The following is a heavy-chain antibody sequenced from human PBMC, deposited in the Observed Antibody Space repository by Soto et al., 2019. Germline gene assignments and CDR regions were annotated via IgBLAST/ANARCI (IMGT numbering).Heavy chain of an antibody. J-gene: IGHJ4*02. D-gene: IGHD2-21*01. Sequence: EVQLLESGGGLVQPGGSLRLSCAASGFTFSSYAMSWVRQAPGKGLEWVSAISGSGGSTYYADSVKGRFTISRDNSKNTLYLQMSSVRAEDTAVYYCAKSQNVGQIVVVSALFDYWGQGTLVTVSS. CDR1: GFTFSSYA. V-gene: IGHV3-23*01. CDR2: ISGSGGST. CDR3: AKSQNVGQIVVVSALFDY.